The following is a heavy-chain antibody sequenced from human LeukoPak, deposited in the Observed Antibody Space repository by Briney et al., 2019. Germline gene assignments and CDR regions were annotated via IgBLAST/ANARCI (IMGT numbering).Heavy chain of an antibody. CDR3: ARVGSGLNLYYFDY. CDR2: IYYSGST. Sequence: SETLSLTCTVSGESVSGFYWNWIRQPPGKGLEWLGYIYYSGSTNYNPSLKSRVTISIDTSKNQFSLKLSSVTAADTAVYFCARVGSGLNLYYFDYWGQGILVTVSS. V-gene: IGHV4-59*02. D-gene: IGHD3-3*01. J-gene: IGHJ4*02. CDR1: GESVSGFY.